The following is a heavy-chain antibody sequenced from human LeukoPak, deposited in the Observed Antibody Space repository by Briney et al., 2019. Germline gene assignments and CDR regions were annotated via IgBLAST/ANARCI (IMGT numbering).Heavy chain of an antibody. CDR1: GYSFTSYW. Sequence: GESLKISCKGSGYSFTSYWIGWVCQMPGKGLEWMGIIYPGDSDTRYSPSFQGQVTISADKSISTAYLQWSSLKASDTAMYYCARQFVSCSSTSCYKDYYYYMDVWGKGTTVTVSS. CDR3: ARQFVSCSSTSCYKDYYYYMDV. V-gene: IGHV5-51*01. CDR2: IYPGDSDT. D-gene: IGHD2-2*02. J-gene: IGHJ6*03.